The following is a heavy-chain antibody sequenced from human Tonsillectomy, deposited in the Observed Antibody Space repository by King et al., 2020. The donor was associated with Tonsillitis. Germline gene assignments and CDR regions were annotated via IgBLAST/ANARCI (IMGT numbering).Heavy chain of an antibody. CDR2: IYSGGST. D-gene: IGHD1-26*01. J-gene: IGHJ4*02. CDR1: GFTVSSNY. Sequence: VQLVESGGGLIQPGGSLRLSCAASGFTVSSNYMSWVRQAPGKGLEWVSVIYSGGSTYYADSVKGRFTISRDNSKNTLYLQMNSLRAEDTAVYYCARLALGATGYFDYWGQGTLVTVSS. CDR3: ARLALGATGYFDY. V-gene: IGHV3-53*01.